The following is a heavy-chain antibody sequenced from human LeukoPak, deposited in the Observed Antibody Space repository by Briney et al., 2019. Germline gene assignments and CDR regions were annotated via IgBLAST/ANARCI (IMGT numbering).Heavy chain of an antibody. J-gene: IGHJ4*02. CDR2: INHSGST. V-gene: IGHV4-34*01. CDR1: GGSFSGYY. Sequence: PSETLSLTCAVYGGSFSGYYWSWIRQPRGKGLEWIGEINHSGSTNYNPSLKSRVTISVDTSKNQFSLKLSSVTAADTAVYYCAREHYYDSSGYLHWGQGTLVTVSS. D-gene: IGHD3-22*01. CDR3: AREHYYDSSGYLH.